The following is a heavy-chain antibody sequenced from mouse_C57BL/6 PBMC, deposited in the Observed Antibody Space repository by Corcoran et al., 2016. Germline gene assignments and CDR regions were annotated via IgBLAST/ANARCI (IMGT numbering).Heavy chain of an antibody. V-gene: IGHV9-3*01. CDR1: GYTFSTYG. D-gene: IGHD1-1*01. CDR2: INTYSGVP. J-gene: IGHJ1*03. CDR3: ARRYYEYIDV. Sequence: QIQLVQSGPELKKPGETVKISRKASGYTFSTYGMSWVKQAPGKGLKWRGWINTYSGVPTYADDFKGRFAFSLATSASTAYLQINNLKNEDTATYFCARRYYEYIDVWGTGTTVTVSS.